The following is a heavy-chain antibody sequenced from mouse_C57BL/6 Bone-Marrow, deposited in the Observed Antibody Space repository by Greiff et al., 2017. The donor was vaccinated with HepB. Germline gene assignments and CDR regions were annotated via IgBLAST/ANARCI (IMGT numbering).Heavy chain of an antibody. CDR3: ARDTTVVADWYFDV. CDR2: INPNNGGT. J-gene: IGHJ1*03. Sequence: EVQLQQSGPELVKPGASVKMSCKASGYTFTDYNMHWVKQSHGKSLEWIGYINPNNGGTSYNQKFKGKATLTVNKSSSTAYMELRSLTSEDSAVYYCARDTTVVADWYFDVWGTGTTVTVSS. CDR1: GYTFTDYN. V-gene: IGHV1-22*01. D-gene: IGHD1-1*01.